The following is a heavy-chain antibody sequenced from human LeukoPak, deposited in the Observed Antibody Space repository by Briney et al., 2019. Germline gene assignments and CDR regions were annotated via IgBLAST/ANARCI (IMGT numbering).Heavy chain of an antibody. CDR2: VYYSGST. Sequence: SETLSLTCTVSGRSISSYYWSWIRQPPGKGLEWIGYVYYSGSTYYNPSLKSRVTISVDTSKNQISLKLSSVTAADTAVYYCASVGEPGDYFDYGGRGTRVSVSS. D-gene: IGHD3-16*01. CDR1: GRSISSYY. V-gene: IGHV4-59*06. CDR3: ASVGEPGDYFDY. J-gene: IGHJ4*02.